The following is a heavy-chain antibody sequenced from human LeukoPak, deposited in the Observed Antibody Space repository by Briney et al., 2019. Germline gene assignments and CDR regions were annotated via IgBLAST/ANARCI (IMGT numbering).Heavy chain of an antibody. J-gene: IGHJ4*02. CDR3: ARDLWFGELPPDY. V-gene: IGHV1-2*02. CDR2: INPNTGGT. D-gene: IGHD3-10*01. Sequence: ASVKVSCKASGYTFTAYYIHWVRQAPGQGLEWMGWINPNTGGTNYAQNFQGRVTMTRDTSISTAYMELSRLRSDDTAVYYCARDLWFGELPPDYWGQGTLVTVSS. CDR1: GYTFTAYY.